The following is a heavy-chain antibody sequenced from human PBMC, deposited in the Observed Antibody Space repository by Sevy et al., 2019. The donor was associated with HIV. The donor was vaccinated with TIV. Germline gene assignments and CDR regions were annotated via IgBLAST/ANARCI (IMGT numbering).Heavy chain of an antibody. CDR1: GFTFSSYW. CDR2: VNSDGSST. CDR3: VAANTWQDY. V-gene: IGHV3-74*01. J-gene: IGHJ4*02. D-gene: IGHD2-15*01. Sequence: GGSLRLSCAASGFTFSSYWMHWVRQAPGKGPVWVSGVNSDGSSTNYADSVKGRFTMSRDSAKNTLDLQMNSLRAEDTAVDSGVAANTWQDYWGQGTLVTVSS.